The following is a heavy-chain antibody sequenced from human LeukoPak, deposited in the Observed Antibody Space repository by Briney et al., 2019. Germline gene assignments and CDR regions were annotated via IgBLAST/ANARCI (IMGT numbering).Heavy chain of an antibody. CDR2: INPNSGGT. CDR3: ARDVGYYYGSGSRTGLAY. CDR1: GYTFTGYY. Sequence: ASVKVSCKASGYTFTGYYMHWVRQAPGQGLEWMGWINPNSGGTNYAQKFQGRVTMTRDTSISTAYMELSRLRSDDTAVYYCARDVGYYYGSGSRTGLAYWGQGTLVTVSS. V-gene: IGHV1-2*02. D-gene: IGHD3-10*01. J-gene: IGHJ4*02.